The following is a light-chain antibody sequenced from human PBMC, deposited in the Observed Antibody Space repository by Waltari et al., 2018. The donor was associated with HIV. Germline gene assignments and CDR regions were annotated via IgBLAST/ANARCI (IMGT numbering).Light chain of an antibody. Sequence: QSALTQPPSASGSPGQSVTISCTGTSSDVGGPKYAPWYQQHPGKAPKLMIYEVNKRPSGVPDRFSGSKSANTASLTVSGLQADDEADYYCNSYAGSNNWVFGGGTKLTVL. J-gene: IGLJ3*02. CDR1: SSDVGGPKY. V-gene: IGLV2-8*01. CDR3: NSYAGSNNWV. CDR2: EVN.